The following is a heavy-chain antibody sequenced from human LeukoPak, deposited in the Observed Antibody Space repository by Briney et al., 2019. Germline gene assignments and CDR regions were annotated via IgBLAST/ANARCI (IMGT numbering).Heavy chain of an antibody. J-gene: IGHJ5*02. Sequence: GRSLRLSCAVSGFTFSSFGMQWVRQAPGKGLERVALISYDGSNKHYADSVKGRFTISRDNSKNTLYLQMNGLRPEDTAVYYCAKDGAGSWFGEATWGQGTLVTVSS. CDR3: AKDGAGSWFGEAT. V-gene: IGHV3-30*18. D-gene: IGHD6-13*01. CDR2: ISYDGSNK. CDR1: GFTFSSFG.